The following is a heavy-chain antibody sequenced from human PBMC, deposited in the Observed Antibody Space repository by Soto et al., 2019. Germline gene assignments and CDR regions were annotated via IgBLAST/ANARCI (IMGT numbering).Heavy chain of an antibody. CDR1: GFTFSSYA. Sequence: GSLRLSGAGSGFTFSSYAMCWVRQGPGKGLEWVAVVSIGGSTHYADSVRGRFTISRDNSKNTLSLKMNSLTAEDTAVYFCAKRRGAGGHFDYWGQGALVTVSS. V-gene: IGHV3-23*01. D-gene: IGHD2-15*01. CDR2: VSIGGST. J-gene: IGHJ4*02. CDR3: AKRRGAGGHFDY.